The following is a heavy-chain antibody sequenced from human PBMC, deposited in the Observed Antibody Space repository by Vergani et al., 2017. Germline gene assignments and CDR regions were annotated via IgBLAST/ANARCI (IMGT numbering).Heavy chain of an antibody. V-gene: IGHV3-30*18. CDR3: AKDQGGTVTPNAFDI. CDR2: ISYDGSNK. Sequence: QVQLVESGGGVVQPGRSLRLSCAASGFTFSSYGMHWVRQAPGKGLEWVAVISYDGSNKYYADYVKGRFTISRDNSKNTLYLQMNSLRAEDTAVYYCAKDQGGTVTPNAFDIWGQGTMVTVSS. D-gene: IGHD4-17*01. CDR1: GFTFSSYG. J-gene: IGHJ3*02.